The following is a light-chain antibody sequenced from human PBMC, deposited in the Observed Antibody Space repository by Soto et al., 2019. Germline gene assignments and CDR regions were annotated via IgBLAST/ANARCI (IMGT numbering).Light chain of an antibody. CDR3: LQHNSYPRT. CDR2: ASS. V-gene: IGKV1-9*01. Sequence: DIQLTQSPSFLSASVGDRVTITCRASQGIDSYLVWYQQKPGKAPKLLIYASSTLQSGVPSRFRGSRSGTEFTLTISSLQPEDFATYYCLQHNSYPRTFGQGTKVEIK. CDR1: QGIDSY. J-gene: IGKJ1*01.